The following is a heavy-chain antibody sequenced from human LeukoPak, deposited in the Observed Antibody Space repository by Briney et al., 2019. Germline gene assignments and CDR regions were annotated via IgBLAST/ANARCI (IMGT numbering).Heavy chain of an antibody. J-gene: IGHJ4*02. CDR1: GFTSSSYS. CDR3: AKDHRYFEYLRKAADY. D-gene: IGHD3-9*01. V-gene: IGHV3-21*01. CDR2: ISSSSSYI. Sequence: GGSLRLSCAASGFTSSSYSMNWVRQAPGKGLEWVSSISSSSSYIYYADSVKGRFTISRDNSKNTLYLQMNSLRPEDTAVYYCAKDHRYFEYLRKAADYWGPGTMVTVSS.